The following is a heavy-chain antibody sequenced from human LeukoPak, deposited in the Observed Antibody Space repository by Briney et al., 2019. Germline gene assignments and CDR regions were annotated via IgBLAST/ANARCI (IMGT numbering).Heavy chain of an antibody. CDR3: ARVVAPAANHFYYYDMDV. CDR1: GGTFSSYA. CDR2: IIPIFGTA. D-gene: IGHD2-2*01. J-gene: IGHJ6*04. Sequence: SVKVACKASGGTFSSYAISWVRQAPGQGLEWMGGIIPIFGTANYAQKFQGRVTITADKSTSTAYMELSSLRSEDTAVYYCARVVAPAANHFYYYDMDVWGKGTTVTVSS. V-gene: IGHV1-69*06.